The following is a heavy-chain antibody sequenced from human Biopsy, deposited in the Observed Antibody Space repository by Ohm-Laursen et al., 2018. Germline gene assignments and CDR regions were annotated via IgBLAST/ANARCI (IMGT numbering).Heavy chain of an antibody. V-gene: IGHV4-59*01. J-gene: IGHJ4*02. CDR2: IYYTGHT. CDR3: ARLTGDPSY. CDR1: GGSIKSYY. D-gene: IGHD7-27*01. Sequence: GTLSLTCTVSGGSIKSYYWNWIRQSPGKGLEWIGFIYYTGHTNYNPSLKSRATISVDTSKNQFPLKVISVTAADTAVYYCARLTGDPSYWGQGILVTVSS.